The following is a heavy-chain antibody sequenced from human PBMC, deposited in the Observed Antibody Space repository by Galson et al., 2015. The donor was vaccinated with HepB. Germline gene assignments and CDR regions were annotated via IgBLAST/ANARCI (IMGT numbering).Heavy chain of an antibody. CDR2: ISSSSSYV. Sequence: SLRLSCAASGFTFSSYSMNWVRQAPGKGLEWVSSISSSSSYVYYADSVKGRFTISRDNAKNSLYLQMNSLRAEDTAVYYCARDLRVMITFGGVIVPDAFDIWGQGTMVTVSS. V-gene: IGHV3-21*01. CDR1: GFTFSSYS. D-gene: IGHD3-16*02. CDR3: ARDLRVMITFGGVIVPDAFDI. J-gene: IGHJ3*02.